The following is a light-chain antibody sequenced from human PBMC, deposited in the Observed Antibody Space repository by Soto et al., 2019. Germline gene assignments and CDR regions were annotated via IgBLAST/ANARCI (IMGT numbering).Light chain of an antibody. CDR3: QQYGRSPWT. Sequence: EIVLTQSPGTLSLSPGERATLSCRASQSVSSSYLAWYQQKPGQAPRLLIYGASSRATDIPDRFSGSGSGTDFTLTISRLEPKDFAVYYCQQYGRSPWTFGQGTKVEIK. CDR1: QSVSSSY. CDR2: GAS. J-gene: IGKJ1*01. V-gene: IGKV3-20*01.